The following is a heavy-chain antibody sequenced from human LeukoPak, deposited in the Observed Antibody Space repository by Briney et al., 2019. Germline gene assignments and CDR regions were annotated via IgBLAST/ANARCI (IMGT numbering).Heavy chain of an antibody. CDR1: GVSISPYY. D-gene: IGHD3-3*01. J-gene: IGHJ3*01. CDR3: ARLSAAVHLGAFDL. V-gene: IGHV4-4*08. Sequence: PSETLSLTCAVSGVSISPYYWDWIRQPPGKGLEWIGYIHTSGSNNQYPSLKSRVTISVDKSKNHFSLRLTSVTAADTAVYYCARLSAAVHLGAFDLWGQGTMVTVSS. CDR2: IHTSGSN.